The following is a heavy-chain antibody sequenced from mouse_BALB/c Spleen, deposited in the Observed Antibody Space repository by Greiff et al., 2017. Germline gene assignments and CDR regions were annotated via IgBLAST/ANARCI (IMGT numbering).Heavy chain of an antibody. CDR1: GFTFSSFG. J-gene: IGHJ4*01. CDR3: ARSRGSTMITTGAMDY. Sequence: EVKLVESGGGLVQPGGSRKLSCAASGFTFSSFGMHWVRQAPEKGLEWVAYISSGSSTIYYADTVKGRFTISRDNPKNTLFLQMTSLRSEDTAMYYCARSRGSTMITTGAMDYWGQGTSVTVSS. CDR2: ISSGSSTI. V-gene: IGHV5-17*02. D-gene: IGHD2-4*01.